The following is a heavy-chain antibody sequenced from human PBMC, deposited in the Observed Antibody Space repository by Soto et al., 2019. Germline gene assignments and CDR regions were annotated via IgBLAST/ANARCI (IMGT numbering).Heavy chain of an antibody. Sequence: EVQLVESGGGLVQPGGSLRLSCAASGFTFSSYSMNWVRQAPGKGLEWVSYISSSSSTIYYADSVKGRFTISRDNAKNSLYLQMNSLRDVDTAVYYCARERMVRGVDFDYWGQGTLVTVSS. D-gene: IGHD3-10*01. J-gene: IGHJ4*02. CDR1: GFTFSSYS. CDR3: ARERMVRGVDFDY. V-gene: IGHV3-48*02. CDR2: ISSSSSTI.